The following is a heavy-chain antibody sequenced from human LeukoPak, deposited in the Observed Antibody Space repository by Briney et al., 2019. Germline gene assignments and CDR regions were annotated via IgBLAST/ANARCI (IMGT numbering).Heavy chain of an antibody. D-gene: IGHD4-17*01. CDR2: ISYDGSNK. CDR1: GFTFSSFA. Sequence: PGGSLRLSCAASGFTFSSFAMHWVRQAPGKGLEWVAVISYDGSNKYYADSVKGRFTISRDNSKNTLYLQMNSLRAEDTAVYYCAKAPVTSPWGQGTLVTVSS. V-gene: IGHV3-30*04. CDR3: AKAPVTSP. J-gene: IGHJ5*02.